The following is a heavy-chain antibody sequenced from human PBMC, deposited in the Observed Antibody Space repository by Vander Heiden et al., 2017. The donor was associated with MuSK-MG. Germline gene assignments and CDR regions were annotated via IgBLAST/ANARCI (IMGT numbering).Heavy chain of an antibody. Sequence: QVQLQESGPGLVKPSETLSLTCTVSGGSISTYYWSWIRQPPGKGLEWIGYIYYSGSTNYNSFLKSRVTISVDTSKNQFSLKLNSVTAADTAVYYCARQDVWGSSRGAVTDYWGQGTLVTVSS. CDR2: IYYSGST. J-gene: IGHJ4*02. D-gene: IGHD3-16*02. V-gene: IGHV4-59*08. CDR3: ARQDVWGSSRGAVTDY. CDR1: GGSISTYY.